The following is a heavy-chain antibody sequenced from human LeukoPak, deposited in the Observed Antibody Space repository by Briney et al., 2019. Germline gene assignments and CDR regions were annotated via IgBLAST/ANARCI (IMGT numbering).Heavy chain of an antibody. CDR1: GGSISSGGYY. CDR3: AGDPIGPGSYYDSSGSDAFDI. J-gene: IGHJ3*02. CDR2: IYYSGST. Sequence: SQTLSLTCTVSGGSISSGGYYWSWIRQHPGKGLEWIGYIYYSGSTYYNPSLKSRVTISVDTSKNQFSLKLSSVTAADTAVYYCAGDPIGPGSYYDSSGSDAFDIWGQGTMVTVSS. V-gene: IGHV4-31*03. D-gene: IGHD3-22*01.